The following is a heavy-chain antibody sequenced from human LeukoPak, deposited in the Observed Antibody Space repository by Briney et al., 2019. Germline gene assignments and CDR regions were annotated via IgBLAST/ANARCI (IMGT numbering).Heavy chain of an antibody. J-gene: IGHJ4*02. CDR2: IYYSGAT. CDR3: ARQGDGGYTYGNFDS. D-gene: IGHD5-18*01. V-gene: IGHV4-39*01. CDR1: GGSISISGYY. Sequence: SETLSLTCTVSGGSISISGYYWGWIRQPPGKGLQGIGSIYYSGATYYSPSLWSRVTISEDTSKNQFSLKLSSVTAADTAVYYCARQGDGGYTYGNFDSWGQGTLVTVSS.